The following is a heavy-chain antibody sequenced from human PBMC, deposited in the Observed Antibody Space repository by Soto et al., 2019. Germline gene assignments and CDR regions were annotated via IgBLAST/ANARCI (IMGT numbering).Heavy chain of an antibody. CDR3: ARGYSELYSGYDYLFDP. CDR2: IYSSGSA. J-gene: IGHJ5*02. Sequence: QVQLVESGPGLVRPSEALSLTCNVSGGSISDSWRSWIRQSPGKGLQWIGSIYSSGSANYNPSLKSRVAFSIDTSRNHISLSLRSVTAADTAFYYCARGYSELYSGYDYLFDPWGQGTLVTVSS. D-gene: IGHD5-12*01. V-gene: IGHV4-59*01. CDR1: GGSISDSW.